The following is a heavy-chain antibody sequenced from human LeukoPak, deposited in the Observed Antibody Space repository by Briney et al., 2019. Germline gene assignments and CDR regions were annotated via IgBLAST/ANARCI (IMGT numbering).Heavy chain of an antibody. CDR2: INHSGRI. Sequence: SETLSLTCAVYGGSFSGYYWSWIRQPPGKGLEWIGEINHSGRINYNPSLKRRVTISADTSKNQFSLKLSSVTAADTAVYYCARDVRGYGYSYFDYWGQGTLVTVSS. J-gene: IGHJ4*02. CDR3: ARDVRGYGYSYFDY. D-gene: IGHD3-22*01. CDR1: GGSFSGYY. V-gene: IGHV4-34*01.